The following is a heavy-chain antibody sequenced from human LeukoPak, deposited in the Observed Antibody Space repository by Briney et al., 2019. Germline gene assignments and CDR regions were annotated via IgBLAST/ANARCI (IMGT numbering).Heavy chain of an antibody. J-gene: IGHJ4*02. CDR1: RYDFTSYW. D-gene: IGHD6-19*01. CDR2: IYPGDSDT. V-gene: IGHV5-51*01. CDR3: ARLAVADYFDY. Sequence: GESLKISCKTSRYDFTSYWIGWVRQMPGKGLEWMGIIYPGDSDTRYSPSFQGQVTISADKSINTAYLQWSSPKASDTAMYYCARLAVADYFDYWGQGTLVTVSS.